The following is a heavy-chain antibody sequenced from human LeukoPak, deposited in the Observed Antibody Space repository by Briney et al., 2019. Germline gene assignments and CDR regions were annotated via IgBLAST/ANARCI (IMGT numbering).Heavy chain of an antibody. Sequence: PSETLSLTCTVSGGSISSSSYYWGWIRQPPGTGLEWIGSIYYSGSTYYNPSLKSRVTISVDTSKNQFSLKLSSVTAADTAVYYCARQDIVVVPAAINYWGQGTLVTVSS. CDR3: ARQDIVVVPAAINY. J-gene: IGHJ4*02. CDR2: IYYSGST. V-gene: IGHV4-39*01. CDR1: GGSISSSSYY. D-gene: IGHD2-2*02.